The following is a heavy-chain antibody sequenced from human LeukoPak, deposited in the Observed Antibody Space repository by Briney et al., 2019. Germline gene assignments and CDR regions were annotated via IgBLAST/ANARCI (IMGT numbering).Heavy chain of an antibody. CDR3: AKDARITMVRGVIRPPFDY. D-gene: IGHD3-10*01. V-gene: IGHV3-30*04. CDR2: ISYDGSNK. Sequence: PGGSLRLSCAASGFTFSSYAMHWVRQAPGKGLEWVAVISYDGSNKYYADSVKGRFTISRDNSKNTLYLQMNSLRAEDTAVYYCAKDARITMVRGVIRPPFDYWGQGTLVTVSS. CDR1: GFTFSSYA. J-gene: IGHJ4*02.